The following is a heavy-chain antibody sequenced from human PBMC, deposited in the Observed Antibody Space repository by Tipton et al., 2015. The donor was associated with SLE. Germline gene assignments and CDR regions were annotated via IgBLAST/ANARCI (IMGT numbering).Heavy chain of an antibody. V-gene: IGHV4-38-2*01. D-gene: IGHD2-2*01. J-gene: IGHJ3*02. Sequence: GLVKPSETLSLTCDVSTFSISSGYYWAWIRQPPGKGLEWIGNIYYRVSAYYNPSLKSRVSISVDTSKNQFSLKLSSVTATDTAVYYCARGGAGYCSSTTCLPRALDIWGQGTMVTVSP. CDR1: TFSISSGYY. CDR3: ARGGAGYCSSTTCLPRALDI. CDR2: IYYRVSA.